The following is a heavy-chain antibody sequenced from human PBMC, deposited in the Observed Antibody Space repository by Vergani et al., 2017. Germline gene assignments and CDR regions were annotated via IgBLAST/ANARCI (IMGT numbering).Heavy chain of an antibody. V-gene: IGHV4-59*01. D-gene: IGHD2-2*01. J-gene: IGHJ6*03. CDR1: GGSISSYY. Sequence: QVQLQESGPGLVKPSETLSLTCTVSGGSISSYYWSWIRQPPGKGLEWIGYIYYSGSTNYNPSLKSRVTISVDTSKNQFSLNLSSVTAADTAVYYCARVGYCSSTSCYPSSYYYYYMDVWGKGTTVTVSS. CDR2: IYYSGST. CDR3: ARVGYCSSTSCYPSSYYYYYMDV.